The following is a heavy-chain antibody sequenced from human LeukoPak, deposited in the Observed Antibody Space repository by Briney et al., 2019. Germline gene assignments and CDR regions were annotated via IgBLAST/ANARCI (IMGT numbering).Heavy chain of an antibody. D-gene: IGHD2-21*02. CDR2: IYHSGST. CDR1: GGSISSSNW. CDR3: ARVTRRSWFDP. V-gene: IGHV4-4*02. J-gene: IGHJ5*02. Sequence: PSGTLSLTCAVSGGSISSSNWWSWVRQPPGKGLEWIGEIYHSGSTNYNPSPKSRVTISVDTSKNQFSLKLSSVTAADTAVYYCARVTRRSWFDPWGQGTLVTVSS.